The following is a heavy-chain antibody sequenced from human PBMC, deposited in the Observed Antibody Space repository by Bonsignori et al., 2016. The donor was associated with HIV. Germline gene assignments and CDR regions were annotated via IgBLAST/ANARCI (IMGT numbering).Heavy chain of an antibody. D-gene: IGHD6-13*01. J-gene: IGHJ4*02. Sequence: WIRQPPGKGLEWVSSISSSSSYIYYADSVKGRFTISRDNAKNSLYLQMNSLRAEDTAVYYCARDLDLSSWSAEKDYFDYWGPGNPGHRLL. V-gene: IGHV3-21*01. CDR2: ISSSSSYI. CDR3: ARDLDLSSWSAEKDYFDY.